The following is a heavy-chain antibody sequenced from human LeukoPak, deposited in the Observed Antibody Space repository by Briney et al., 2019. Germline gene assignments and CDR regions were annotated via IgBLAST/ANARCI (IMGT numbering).Heavy chain of an antibody. CDR3: ARHALYSSIIRNYYYGMDV. J-gene: IGHJ6*02. V-gene: IGHV4-59*08. D-gene: IGHD5-18*01. Sequence: SETLSLTCTVSGGSISPYYWSWIRQPPGKGLEWIGYIYYSGSTNYNPSLKSRVTISVDTSKNQFSLKLSSVTAADTAVYYCARHALYSSIIRNYYYGMDVWGQGTTVTVSS. CDR2: IYYSGST. CDR1: GGSISPYY.